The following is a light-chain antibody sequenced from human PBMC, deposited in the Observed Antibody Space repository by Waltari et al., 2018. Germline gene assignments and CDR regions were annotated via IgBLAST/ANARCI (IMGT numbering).Light chain of an antibody. Sequence: QSVLTQPPPPSGTPGQRVTLSCSGSSSNIGCNTVNGYQQLPGTAPKLLIYSNTRRPSGVPDRFSGSKSGTSASLAISGRQSEDEADYYCAAWDESLNGWVFGGGTKLTVL. J-gene: IGLJ3*02. CDR1: SSNIGCNT. CDR3: AAWDESLNGWV. CDR2: SNT. V-gene: IGLV1-44*01.